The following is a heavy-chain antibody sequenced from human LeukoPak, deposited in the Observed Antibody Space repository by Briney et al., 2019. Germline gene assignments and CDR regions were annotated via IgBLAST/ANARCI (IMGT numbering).Heavy chain of an antibody. CDR3: ARVKSHDYSNYRLYYFDY. CDR1: GGSISTSSYY. V-gene: IGHV4-39*07. D-gene: IGHD4-11*01. CDR2: IYYSGST. Sequence: PSETLSLTCTVSGGSISTSSYYWGWIRQPPGKGLEWIGSIYYSGSTYYNPSLKSRVTISVDTSKNQFSLKLSSVTAADTAVYYCARVKSHDYSNYRLYYFDYWGQGTLVTVSS. J-gene: IGHJ4*02.